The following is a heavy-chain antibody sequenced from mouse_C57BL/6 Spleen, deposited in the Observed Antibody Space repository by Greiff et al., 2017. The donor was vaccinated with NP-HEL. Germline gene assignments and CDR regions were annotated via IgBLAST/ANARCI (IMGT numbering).Heavy chain of an antibody. Sequence: VQLQQSGAELVRPGASVTLSCKASGYTFTDCEMHWVKQTPVHGLEWIGAIDPETGGTAYNQKFKGKAILTADKSSSTAYMELRSLTSEDSAVYYCSRGILYSEDYWGQGTTLTVSS. CDR3: SRGILYSEDY. D-gene: IGHD2-12*01. J-gene: IGHJ2*01. CDR1: GYTFTDCE. V-gene: IGHV1-15*01. CDR2: IDPETGGT.